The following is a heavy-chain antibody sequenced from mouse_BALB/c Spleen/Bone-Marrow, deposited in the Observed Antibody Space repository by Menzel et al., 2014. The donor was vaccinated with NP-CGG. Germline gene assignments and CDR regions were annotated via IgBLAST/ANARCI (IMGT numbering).Heavy chain of an antibody. CDR2: IYYSGST. D-gene: IGHD2-1*01. V-gene: IGHV3-1*02. CDR3: ARDGNYDYFDY. J-gene: IGHJ2*01. Sequence: VRLQQSGPDLVKPSQSLSLPCTVTGYSITSGYSWHWIRQFPGNKLEWVGYIYYSGSTNYNPSLKSRISITRDTSKNQFFLQLDSVTTEDTATYYCARDGNYDYFDYWGQGTTLTVSS. CDR1: GYSITSGYS.